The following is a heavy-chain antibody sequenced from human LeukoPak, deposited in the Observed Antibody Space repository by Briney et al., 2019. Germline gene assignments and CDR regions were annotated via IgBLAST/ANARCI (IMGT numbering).Heavy chain of an antibody. CDR3: AKRSSGGDYGGYYFDY. V-gene: IGHV3-23*01. Sequence: SGSGGSTYYAASVKGRFTISRDNSKNTLYLQMNSLRAEDTAVYYCAKRSSGGDYGGYYFDYWGQGTLVTVSS. J-gene: IGHJ4*02. D-gene: IGHD4-17*01. CDR2: SGSGGST.